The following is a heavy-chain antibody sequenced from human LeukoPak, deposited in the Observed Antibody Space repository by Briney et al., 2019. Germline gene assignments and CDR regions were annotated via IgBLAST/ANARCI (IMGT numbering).Heavy chain of an antibody. CDR1: GYTFTSYD. D-gene: IGHD6-19*01. J-gene: IGHJ6*03. V-gene: IGHV1-18*01. CDR2: ISAYNGNT. CDR3: ARDQFSSSGWFSGAYYYYMDV. Sequence: ASVKVSCKASGYTFTSYDISWVRQAPGQGLEWMGWISAYNGNTNYAQKLQGRVTMTTDTSTSTAYMELRSLRSDDTAVYYCARDQFSSSGWFSGAYYYYMDVWGKGTTVTVSS.